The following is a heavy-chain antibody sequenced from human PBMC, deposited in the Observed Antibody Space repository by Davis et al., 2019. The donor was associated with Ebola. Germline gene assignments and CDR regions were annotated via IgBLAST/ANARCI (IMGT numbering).Heavy chain of an antibody. Sequence: PGGSLRLSCAASGFTFSSYAMHWVRQAPGKGLEWVAVISYDGSNKYYADSVKGRFTISRDNAKNTLYLQMNSLRAEDTAVYYCAGSGSYLVFYWGQGTLVTVSS. D-gene: IGHD1-26*01. V-gene: IGHV3-30-3*01. CDR1: GFTFSSYA. CDR3: AGSGSYLVFY. CDR2: ISYDGSNK. J-gene: IGHJ4*02.